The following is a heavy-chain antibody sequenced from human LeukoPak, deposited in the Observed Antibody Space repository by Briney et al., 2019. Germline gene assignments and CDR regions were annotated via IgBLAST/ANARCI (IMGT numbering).Heavy chain of an antibody. Sequence: SETLSLTCTVSGGSITSGNYFGGWIRQPPGKGLEWIGTIYYSGNTYYNPSLESRVTISLDTSKNQFSLKLSSVTAADTAVYYCARRFQDNSWSEYFDYWGQGTLVTVSS. V-gene: IGHV4-39*01. CDR3: ARRFQDNSWSEYFDY. CDR2: IYYSGNT. J-gene: IGHJ4*02. CDR1: GGSITSGNYF. D-gene: IGHD6-13*01.